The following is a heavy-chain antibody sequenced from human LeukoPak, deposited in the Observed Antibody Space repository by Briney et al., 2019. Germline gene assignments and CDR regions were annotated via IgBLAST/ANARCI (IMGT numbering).Heavy chain of an antibody. J-gene: IGHJ4*02. CDR3: AKDLSPRLPPQYYFDY. CDR2: ISGSGGST. CDR1: GFTFSIYA. V-gene: IGHV3-23*01. D-gene: IGHD5-18*01. Sequence: PGGSLRLSHAASGFTFSIYALSWVRQAPGKGLEWVSAISGSGGSTYYADSAKGRFTTSRDNSKNTLYLQMNSLRAEDTAVYYCAKDLSPRLPPQYYFDYWGRGTLVPVSS.